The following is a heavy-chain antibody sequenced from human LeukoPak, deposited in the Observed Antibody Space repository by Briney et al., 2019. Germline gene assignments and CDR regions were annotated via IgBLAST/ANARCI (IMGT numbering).Heavy chain of an antibody. V-gene: IGHV5-51*01. Sequence: GESLKISCKGSGYSFTNYWIGWVRQMPGKGLKWMGIIYPGDSDARYSPSFQRQVTISADKSISTAYLQWSSLKASDTAMYYCARRRDLYSGSYYPFDYWGQGTLVTVSS. CDR3: ARRRDLYSGSYYPFDY. CDR2: IYPGDSDA. J-gene: IGHJ4*02. D-gene: IGHD1-26*01. CDR1: GYSFTNYW.